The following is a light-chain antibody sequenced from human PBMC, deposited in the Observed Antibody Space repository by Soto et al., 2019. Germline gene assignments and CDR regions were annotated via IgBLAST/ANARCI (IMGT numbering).Light chain of an antibody. CDR2: GAS. CDR1: QSVSSSY. CDR3: QQYGSSPSYT. J-gene: IGKJ2*01. V-gene: IGKV3-20*01. Sequence: EIVLTQSPGTLSLSPGERATLSCRASQSVSSSYLAWYQQKPGQAPRLLIYGASSRATGIPGRFSGSGSGTDFTLTISRLEPEDFAVYYCQQYGSSPSYTFGQGTKVDIK.